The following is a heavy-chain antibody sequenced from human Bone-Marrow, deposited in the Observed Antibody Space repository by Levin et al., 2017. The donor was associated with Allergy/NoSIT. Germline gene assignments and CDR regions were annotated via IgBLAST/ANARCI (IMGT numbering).Heavy chain of an antibody. CDR2: MNPNSGNT. Sequence: GESLKISCQASGYTFTNYDLIWVRQAKGQGLEWIGWMNPNSGNTGYAQRFRGRVTMTRDNSMNTAFLDLNNLKSDDTAIYYCARPLDRRLAPAHGGHWGQGTLVTVS. CDR3: ARPLDRRLAPAHGGH. J-gene: IGHJ4*02. V-gene: IGHV1-8*01. D-gene: IGHD2-2*01. CDR1: GYTFTNYD.